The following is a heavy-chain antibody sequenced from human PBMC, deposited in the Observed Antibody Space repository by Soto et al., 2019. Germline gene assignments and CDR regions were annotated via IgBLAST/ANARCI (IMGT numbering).Heavy chain of an antibody. CDR1: GGSISSGGYY. Sequence: SETLSLTCTVSGGSISSGGYYWSWIRQHPGKGLEWIGYIYHSGSTYYNPSLKSRVTISVDRSKNQFSLKLSSVTAADTAVYYCAKGYYDSSGYFDAFDIWGQGTMVTVSS. D-gene: IGHD3-22*01. CDR3: AKGYYDSSGYFDAFDI. V-gene: IGHV4-30-2*01. CDR2: IYHSGST. J-gene: IGHJ3*02.